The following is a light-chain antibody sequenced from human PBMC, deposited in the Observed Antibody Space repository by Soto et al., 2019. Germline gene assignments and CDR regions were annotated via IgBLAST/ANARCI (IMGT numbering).Light chain of an antibody. V-gene: IGKV1-9*01. CDR1: QDISNY. Sequence: DIQLTQSPSFLSASVGDRVSITCRASQDISNYLAWYQQKPGKAPKLLIYVASTLQSGIPSRFSGRGSETEFTLTISSVQPEDFATYYCKQLKNYTTFGQGTKREIK. J-gene: IGKJ2*01. CDR3: KQLKNYTT. CDR2: VAS.